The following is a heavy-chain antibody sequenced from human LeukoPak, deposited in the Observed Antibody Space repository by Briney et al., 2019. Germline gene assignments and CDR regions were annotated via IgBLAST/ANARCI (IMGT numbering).Heavy chain of an antibody. J-gene: IGHJ5*02. CDR2: INAGNGNT. D-gene: IGHD6-6*01. CDR1: GYTFTSYA. CDR3: ASASIAARRRGYWFDP. V-gene: IGHV1-3*01. Sequence: ASVKVSCRASGYTFTSYAMHWVRQAPGQRLEWMGWINAGNGNTKYSQKFQGRVTITRDTSASTAYMELSSLRSEDTAVYYCASASIAARRRGYWFDPWGQGTLVTVSS.